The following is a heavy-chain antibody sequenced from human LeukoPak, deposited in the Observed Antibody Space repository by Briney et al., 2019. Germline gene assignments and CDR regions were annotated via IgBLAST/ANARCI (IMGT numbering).Heavy chain of an antibody. CDR3: VVFGSGASHN. D-gene: IGHD3-3*01. V-gene: IGHV4-39*01. J-gene: IGHJ4*02. CDR2: IYYSGST. Sequence: SETLSLTCSVSGGSISSSSYYWGWIRQPPGKGLGWIGSIYYSGSTYYNPSLKSRVTISVDTSKNQFSLKLSSVTAADTAVYYCVVFGSGASHNWGQGTLVTVSS. CDR1: GGSISSSSYY.